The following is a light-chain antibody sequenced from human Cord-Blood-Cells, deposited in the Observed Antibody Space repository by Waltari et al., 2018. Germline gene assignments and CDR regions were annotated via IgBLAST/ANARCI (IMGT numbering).Light chain of an antibody. CDR2: KDS. Sequence: SYELTQPPSVSVSPGQTARITCSGAALPKQYAYWYQQKPGQAPVLGIYKDSERPSGIPGRFSGSSSGTTVTVTISGVQAEDEADYYCQSADSSGTYVVFGGGTKLTVL. CDR1: ALPKQY. V-gene: IGLV3-25*03. J-gene: IGLJ2*01. CDR3: QSADSSGTYVV.